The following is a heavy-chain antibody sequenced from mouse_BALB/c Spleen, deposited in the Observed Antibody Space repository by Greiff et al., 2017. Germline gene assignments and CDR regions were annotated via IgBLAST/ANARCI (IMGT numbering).Heavy chain of an antibody. CDR2: IYPGDGDT. CDR3: ALDSSGYVAMDY. J-gene: IGHJ4*01. D-gene: IGHD3-2*01. V-gene: IGHV1-80*01. Sequence: QVQLQQSGAELVRPGSSVKISCKASGYAFSSYWMNWVKQRPGQGLEWIGQIYPGDGDTNYNGKFKGKATLTADKSSSTAYMELRSLTSEDSAVYYCALDSSGYVAMDYWGQGTSVTVSS. CDR1: GYAFSSYW.